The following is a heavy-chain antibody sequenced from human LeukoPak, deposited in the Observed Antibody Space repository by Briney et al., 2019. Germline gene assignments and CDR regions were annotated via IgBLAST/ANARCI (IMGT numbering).Heavy chain of an antibody. CDR2: IKPDGTKK. Sequence: PGGSLRLSCAASGFTFDDYGMSWVRQAPGKGLEWVANIKPDGTKKTYVDSVKGRFTISRDNAKNSLYLQMNSLRAEDTAVYYCASDEHYYDSSGYYYAYWGQGTLVTVSS. CDR3: ASDEHYYDSSGYYYAY. D-gene: IGHD3-22*01. J-gene: IGHJ4*02. CDR1: GFTFDDYG. V-gene: IGHV3-7*01.